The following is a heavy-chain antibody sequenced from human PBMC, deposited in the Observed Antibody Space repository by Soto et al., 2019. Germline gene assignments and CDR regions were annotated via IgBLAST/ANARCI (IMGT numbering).Heavy chain of an antibody. CDR2: IKPDNGNT. CDR1: GYPFSKYG. Sequence: QLQLVQSGGAVKKPGASVRVSCEAYGYPFSKYGISWIRQAPGQGLEWMGWIKPDNGNTDYAQKFQGRVTMTTDTSSNTAYMELRSLSSDDTAVYYCATSYDSGFDPWGQGPLVGVSS. CDR3: ATSYDSGFDP. V-gene: IGHV1-18*04. D-gene: IGHD5-12*01. J-gene: IGHJ5*02.